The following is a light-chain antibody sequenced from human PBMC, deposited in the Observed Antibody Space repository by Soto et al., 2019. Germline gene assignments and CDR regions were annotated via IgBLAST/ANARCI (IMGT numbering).Light chain of an antibody. Sequence: EIVMTQSPATLSVSPGEGATLSCRASQSVSSTLAWYQQKPGQAPRLLIYGASTRSTGIPVRFSGSGSGTEFTLTISSLQSEDFAVYYCQQYNTWPPYTFGQGTKLEIK. CDR2: GAS. CDR3: QQYNTWPPYT. V-gene: IGKV3-15*01. CDR1: QSVSST. J-gene: IGKJ2*01.